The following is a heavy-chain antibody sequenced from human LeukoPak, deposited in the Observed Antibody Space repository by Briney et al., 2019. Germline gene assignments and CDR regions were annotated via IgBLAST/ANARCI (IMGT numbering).Heavy chain of an antibody. J-gene: IGHJ4*02. Sequence: GGSLRLSCAASGFTFSGSAMHWVRQATGKALEGVGRIRSKANSYATAYAASVKGRFTISRDDSKNTAYLQMNSLKTEDTAVYYCTSPTRTVDYWGQGTLVTVSS. CDR2: IRSKANSYAT. V-gene: IGHV3-73*01. D-gene: IGHD2-2*01. CDR1: GFTFSGSA. CDR3: TSPTRTVDY.